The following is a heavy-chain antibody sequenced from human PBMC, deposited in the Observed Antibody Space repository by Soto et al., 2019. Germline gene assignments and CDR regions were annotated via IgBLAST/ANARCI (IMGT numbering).Heavy chain of an antibody. D-gene: IGHD3-22*01. J-gene: IGHJ3*02. CDR1: GYTFTSYD. CDR3: ASVYYYDSSGYPGDAFDI. CDR2: MNPNSGNT. V-gene: IGHV1-8*01. Sequence: ASVKVSCKASGYTFTSYDINWVRQATGQGLEWMGWMNPNSGNTGYAQKFQGRVTMTRDTSISTAYMELSSLRSEDTAVYYCASVYYYDSSGYPGDAFDIWGQGTMVTVSS.